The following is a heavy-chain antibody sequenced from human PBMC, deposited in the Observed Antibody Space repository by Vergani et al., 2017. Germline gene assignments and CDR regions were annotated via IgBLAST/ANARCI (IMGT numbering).Heavy chain of an antibody. V-gene: IGHV4-38-2*02. CDR1: GGSMSGYY. D-gene: IGHD3-22*01. CDR2: VSHSGDT. J-gene: IGHJ5*02. CDR3: ARRSSSYYFDI. Sequence: QVRLQESGPGLVKPSETLSLTCSVSGGSMSGYYWGWIRQPPGKGLEWISSVSHSGDTYFNPSLKGRVSISMATSKNYFFLTLSSVTAADTAMYYCARRSSSYYFDIWGQGVLITVSS.